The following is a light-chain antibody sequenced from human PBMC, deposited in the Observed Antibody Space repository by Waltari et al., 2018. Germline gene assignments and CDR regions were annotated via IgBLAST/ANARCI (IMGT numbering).Light chain of an antibody. Sequence: SYELTQPPSVSVSPGLPASIPCPGYQLGDKYACWYQQKRGQSPALAIYQDRKRPSGIPERFSGANSGNTATLTISGTQAMDEADYYCQAWDSSTVVFGGGTKLTVL. CDR2: QDR. V-gene: IGLV3-1*01. CDR3: QAWDSSTVV. J-gene: IGLJ2*01. CDR1: QLGDKY.